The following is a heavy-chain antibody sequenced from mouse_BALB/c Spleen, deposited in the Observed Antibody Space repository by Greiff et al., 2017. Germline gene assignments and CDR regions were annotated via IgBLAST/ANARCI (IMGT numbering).Heavy chain of an antibody. CDR2: ISTYYGDA. J-gene: IGHJ3*01. CDR1: GYTFTDYA. CDR3: ARGGGRARGPEAY. D-gene: IGHD3-1*01. Sequence: QVQLQQSGAELVRPGVSVKISCKGSGYTFTDYAMHWVKQSHAKSLEWIGVISTYYGDASYNQKFKGKATMTVDKSSSTAYMELARLTSEDSAIYYCARGGGRARGPEAYWGQGTLVTVSA. V-gene: IGHV1S137*01.